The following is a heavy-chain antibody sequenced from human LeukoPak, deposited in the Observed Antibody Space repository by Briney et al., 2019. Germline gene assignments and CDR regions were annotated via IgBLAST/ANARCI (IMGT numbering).Heavy chain of an antibody. Sequence: ASVKVSCKVSGYSLIDLSMYWVRRAPGKGLEWMGGFDPDDGETTYAQRFQGRVTMTEDTSTDIAYMELSNLRSDDTAVYYCAADTQKTVVPSTDHWGQGTLVTVSS. CDR1: GYSLIDLS. CDR3: AADTQKTVVPSTDH. D-gene: IGHD4-23*01. CDR2: FDPDDGET. V-gene: IGHV1-24*01. J-gene: IGHJ4*02.